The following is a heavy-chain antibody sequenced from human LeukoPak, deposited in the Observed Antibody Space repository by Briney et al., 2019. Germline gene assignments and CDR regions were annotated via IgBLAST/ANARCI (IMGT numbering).Heavy chain of an antibody. CDR2: IIPIFGTA. CDR1: GGTFSSYA. V-gene: IGHV1-69*05. J-gene: IGHJ4*02. D-gene: IGHD2-21*01. Sequence: ASVKVSCKASGGTFSSYAISWVRQAPGQGLEWMGGIIPIFGTANYAQKFQGRVTITMDESTSTAYMELSSLRSEDTAVYYCARAGSYCGGDCYLGDYWGQGTLVTVSS. CDR3: ARAGSYCGGDCYLGDY.